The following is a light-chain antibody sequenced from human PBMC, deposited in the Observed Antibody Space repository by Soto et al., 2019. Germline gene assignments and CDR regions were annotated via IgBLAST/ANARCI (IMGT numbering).Light chain of an antibody. CDR1: SSDVGAYNY. V-gene: IGLV2-14*01. J-gene: IGLJ1*01. CDR3: TLKRDSRTLFV. CDR2: GVT. Sequence: QSVLTQPASVSGSPGQSITISCTGTSSDVGAYNYVSWYQHHPGNVRKLVIYGVTNLPSGVSDRFSGSKSGNTASMTISRLHADEEVDYYCTLKRDSRTLFVFGAGTKVIVL.